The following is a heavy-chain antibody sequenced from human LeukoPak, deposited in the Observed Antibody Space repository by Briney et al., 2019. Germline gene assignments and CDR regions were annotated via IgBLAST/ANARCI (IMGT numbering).Heavy chain of an antibody. V-gene: IGHV3-23*01. CDR1: GFTFSSYA. J-gene: IGHJ3*02. D-gene: IGHD5-18*01. Sequence: PGGSLRLSCAASGFTFSSYAMSWVRQAPGKGLEWVSAISGSGGSTYYADSVKGRLTISRDNSKNTLYLQMNSLRAEDTAVYYCAKESTRGYSYGYQDAFDIWGQGTMVTVSS. CDR2: ISGSGGST. CDR3: AKESTRGYSYGYQDAFDI.